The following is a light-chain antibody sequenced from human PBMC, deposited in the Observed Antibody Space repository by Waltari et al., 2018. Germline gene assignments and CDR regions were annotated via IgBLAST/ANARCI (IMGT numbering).Light chain of an antibody. CDR2: DVS. CDR1: SSDVGGYNY. J-gene: IGLJ3*02. V-gene: IGLV2-11*01. CDR3: CAYAGSNSLV. Sequence: QSTLTQPRSVSGSPGQPVTISCTGTSSDVGGYNYVSWYQHHPGKATKLMIYDVSKRPSGVSDHFSGSKSGNTASLTISGLQAEDDADYYCCAYAGSNSLVFGGGTKLTVL.